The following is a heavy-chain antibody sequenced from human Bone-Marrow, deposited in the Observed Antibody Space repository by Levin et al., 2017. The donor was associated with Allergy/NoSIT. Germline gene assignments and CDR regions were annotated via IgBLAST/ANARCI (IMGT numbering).Heavy chain of an antibody. CDR2: IVVGRDTS. CDR1: GFSFTDSA. D-gene: IGHD3-9*01. Sequence: SVKVSCKTSGFSFTDSAVQWVRQARGQRLEWIGWIVVGRDTSKVAQNFQGRVSISVDKSTNTAYLELRSLRSADTAMYYCAADPYDFSTAIDGFDTWSQGTMVTVSS. J-gene: IGHJ3*02. CDR3: AADPYDFSTAIDGFDT. V-gene: IGHV1-58*01.